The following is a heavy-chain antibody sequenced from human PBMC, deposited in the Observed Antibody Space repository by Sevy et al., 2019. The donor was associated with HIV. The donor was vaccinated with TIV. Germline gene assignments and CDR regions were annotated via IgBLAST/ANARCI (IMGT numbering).Heavy chain of an antibody. V-gene: IGHV3-23*01. J-gene: IGHJ3*02. CDR3: ASQLGIGAFDI. CDR2: IGGST. D-gene: IGHD7-27*01. CDR1: GFTFSSYA. Sequence: GGSLRLSCVTSGFTFSSYAMSWVRQTPGKGLEWVSAIGGSTYYADSVKGRFTVSRDKAKNTLYYQMNSLRAEDTAVYYCASQLGIGAFDIWGQGTMVTVSS.